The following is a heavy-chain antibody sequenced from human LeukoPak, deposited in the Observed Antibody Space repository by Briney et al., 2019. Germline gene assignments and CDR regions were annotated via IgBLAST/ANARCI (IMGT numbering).Heavy chain of an antibody. CDR2: IYYSGST. CDR1: GGSISSYY. D-gene: IGHD4-11*01. CDR3: ARSDYSLAWFDP. V-gene: IGHV4-59*01. J-gene: IGHJ5*02. Sequence: SETLSLTCTVSGGSISSYYWSWIRQPPGKGLEWIGYIYYSGSTNYNPSLKSRVTISVDTSKNQFSLKLSSVTAADTAVYYCARSDYSLAWFDPWGQGTLVTVSS.